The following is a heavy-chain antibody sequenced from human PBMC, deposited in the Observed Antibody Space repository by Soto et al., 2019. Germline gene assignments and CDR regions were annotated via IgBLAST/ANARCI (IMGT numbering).Heavy chain of an antibody. CDR2: ISSSGSTI. Sequence: GGSLRLSCAASGFTFSSYEMNWVRQAPGKGLEWVSYISSSGSTIYYADSVKGRFTISRDNAKNSLYLQMNSLRAEDTAVYYCARANLGYCSGGSCSSFDYWGQGTLVTVSS. J-gene: IGHJ4*02. CDR1: GFTFSSYE. CDR3: ARANLGYCSGGSCSSFDY. V-gene: IGHV3-48*03. D-gene: IGHD2-15*01.